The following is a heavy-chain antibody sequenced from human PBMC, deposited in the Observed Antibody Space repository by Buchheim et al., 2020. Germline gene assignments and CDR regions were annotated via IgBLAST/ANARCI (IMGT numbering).Heavy chain of an antibody. CDR2: MNSKSGGT. D-gene: IGHD5-12*01. CDR3: ARSPSRGYGGYGDY. V-gene: IGHV1-2*04. CDR1: GYTFSDYY. Sequence: QVQLVQSGAEVKKPGASVKVSCKASGYTFSDYYIHWVRQAPGQGLEWMGWMNSKSGGTSYAEKFQGCVTMTRDRSISTAYLELRTLKPDDTAVYYCARSPSRGYGGYGDYWGQGTL. J-gene: IGHJ4*02.